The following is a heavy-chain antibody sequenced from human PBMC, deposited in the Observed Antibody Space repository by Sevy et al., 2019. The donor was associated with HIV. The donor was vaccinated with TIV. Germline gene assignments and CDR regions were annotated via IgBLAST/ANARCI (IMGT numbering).Heavy chain of an antibody. J-gene: IGHJ4*02. Sequence: ASVKVSCKVSGYTLTELSMHWVRQAPGKGLEWMGGFDPKDGETIYAQKFQGRVTMTEDTSTDTAYMELSSLRSEDTAVYYCATDPLITMLGRFDYWGQGTLVTVSS. CDR2: FDPKDGET. CDR1: GYTLTELS. V-gene: IGHV1-24*01. CDR3: ATDPLITMLGRFDY. D-gene: IGHD3-10*02.